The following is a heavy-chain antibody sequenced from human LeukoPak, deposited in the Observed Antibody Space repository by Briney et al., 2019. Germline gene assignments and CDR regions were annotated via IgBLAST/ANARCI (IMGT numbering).Heavy chain of an antibody. Sequence: PSETLSLTCAVYGGSFSGYYWSWIRQPPGKGLEWIGEINHSGSTNYNPSLKSRVTISVDTSKNQFSLKLSSVTAADTAVYYCAREAQLFYDFWSGYQSRYFDYWGQGTLVTVSS. CDR2: INHSGST. D-gene: IGHD3-3*01. V-gene: IGHV4-34*01. J-gene: IGHJ4*02. CDR3: AREAQLFYDFWSGYQSRYFDY. CDR1: GGSFSGYY.